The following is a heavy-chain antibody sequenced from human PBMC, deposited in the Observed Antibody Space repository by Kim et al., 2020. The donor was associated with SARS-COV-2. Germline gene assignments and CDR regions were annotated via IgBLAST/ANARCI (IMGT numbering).Heavy chain of an antibody. J-gene: IGHJ4*02. Sequence: TKYSQKFQGGVTITRDTSASTAYMELSSLRSEDTAVYYCARGDSGTWLDYWGPGTLVTVSS. CDR3: ARGDSGTWLDY. D-gene: IGHD6-13*01. V-gene: IGHV1-3*01. CDR2: T.